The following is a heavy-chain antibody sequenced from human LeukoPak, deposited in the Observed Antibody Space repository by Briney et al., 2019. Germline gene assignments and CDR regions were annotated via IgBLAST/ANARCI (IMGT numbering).Heavy chain of an antibody. V-gene: IGHV4-30-2*05. Sequence: SETLSLTCTVSGGSISSGGYYWSWIRQPPGKGLEWIGYIYHSGSTYYNPSLKSRVTISVDTSKNQFTLRLSSVTAADTAVYYCLAYCGGDCYSEAFDIWGQRTMVTVSS. CDR3: LAYCGGDCYSEAFDI. J-gene: IGHJ3*02. D-gene: IGHD2-21*02. CDR2: IYHSGST. CDR1: GGSISSGGYY.